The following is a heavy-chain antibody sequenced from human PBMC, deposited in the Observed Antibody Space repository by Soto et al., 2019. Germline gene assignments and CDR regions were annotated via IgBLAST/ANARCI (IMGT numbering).Heavy chain of an antibody. Sequence: VQLVESGGGLVQPGGSLRRSCAASGFTFSSYSMNWVRQAPGKGLEWVSYISSSSSTIYYADSVKGRFTISRDNAKNSLYLQMNSLRDEDTAVYYCAREAGTWHLPLNWFDPWGQGTLVTVSS. J-gene: IGHJ5*02. V-gene: IGHV3-48*02. D-gene: IGHD6-19*01. CDR1: GFTFSSYS. CDR3: AREAGTWHLPLNWFDP. CDR2: ISSSSSTI.